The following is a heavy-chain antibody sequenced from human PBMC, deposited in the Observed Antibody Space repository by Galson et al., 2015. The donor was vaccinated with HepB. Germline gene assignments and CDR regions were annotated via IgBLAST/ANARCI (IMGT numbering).Heavy chain of an antibody. CDR3: ATSRHDSSGYYYFDAFDI. Sequence: SVKVSCKVSGYTLTELSMHWVRQAPGKGLEWMGGFDPEDGETIYAQKFQGRVTMTEDTFTDTAYMELSSLRSEDTAVYYCATSRHDSSGYYYFDAFDIWGQGTMATVSS. CDR1: GYTLTELS. V-gene: IGHV1-24*01. CDR2: FDPEDGET. D-gene: IGHD3-22*01. J-gene: IGHJ3*02.